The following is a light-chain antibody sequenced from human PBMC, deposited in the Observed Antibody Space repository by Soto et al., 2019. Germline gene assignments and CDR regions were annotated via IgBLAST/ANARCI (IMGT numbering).Light chain of an antibody. CDR3: SSFAGTNSFV. J-gene: IGLJ1*01. Sequence: QSVLTQPRSVSGSPGQSVTISCTGTSSDVGAYKYVSWYQQRPGKAPKLIIYEVTRRPLGVPDRIFASKSDTTASLTVSGLQAEDEADYYCSSFAGTNSFVFGTGTKLTVL. CDR2: EVT. CDR1: SSDVGAYKY. V-gene: IGLV2-11*01.